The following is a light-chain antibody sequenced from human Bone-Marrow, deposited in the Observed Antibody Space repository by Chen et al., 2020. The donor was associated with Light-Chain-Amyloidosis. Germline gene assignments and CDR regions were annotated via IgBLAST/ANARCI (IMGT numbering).Light chain of an antibody. Sequence: QSVLTQPPSVSGAPGQRVTIPCTGSNSNVGAGYEIHWYQLRPETAPKLLIYGNNNRPAGVPDRFSDSKSDNSASLAITGLRAEDEADYYCQSYDTSLGGWVFGGGTKLTVL. J-gene: IGLJ3*02. CDR2: GNN. CDR3: QSYDTSLGGWV. CDR1: NSNVGAGYE. V-gene: IGLV1-40*01.